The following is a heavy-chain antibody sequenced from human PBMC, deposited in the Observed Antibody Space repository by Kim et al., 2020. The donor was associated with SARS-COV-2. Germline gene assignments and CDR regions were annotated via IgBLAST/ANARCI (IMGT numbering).Heavy chain of an antibody. CDR3: ASGSESSGKSFDY. CDR2: IYHSGYT. CDR1: GASISSGDFS. J-gene: IGHJ4*02. Sequence: SETLSLTCAVSGASISSGDFSWSWIRQPPGKGLEWIVYIYHSGYTYYNPSLWGRVTISLDMSKNHFSLNLTSVTAADTAVYYCASGSESSGKSFDYWGQGTLVTVSS. D-gene: IGHD6-19*01. V-gene: IGHV4-30-2*01.